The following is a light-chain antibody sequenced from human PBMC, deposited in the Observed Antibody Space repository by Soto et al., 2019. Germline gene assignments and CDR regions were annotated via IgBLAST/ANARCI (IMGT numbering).Light chain of an antibody. J-gene: IGLJ2*01. CDR3: ATWDSSLSAGV. Sequence: QSVLTQPPSVSAAPGQKVTISCSGSSSNIGNNYVSWYQQLPGTAPKFLIYDNNERPSGIPDRFSGSKSGTSATLGITGLQTGDEADYYCATWDSSLSAGVFGGGTKVTVL. CDR2: DNN. CDR1: SSNIGNNY. V-gene: IGLV1-51*01.